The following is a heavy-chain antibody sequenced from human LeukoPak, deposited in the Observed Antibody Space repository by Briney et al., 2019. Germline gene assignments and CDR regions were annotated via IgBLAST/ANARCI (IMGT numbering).Heavy chain of an antibody. CDR3: ARAIGSGYVWFDY. CDR2: ISTSGSTI. J-gene: IGHJ4*02. Sequence: GGSLRLSCAASGFTFSGYFMTWIRQAPGKGLEWVSYISTSGSTIFYADSVQGRFTISRDNAKNSLYLQMNSLRAEDTAVYYCARAIGSGYVWFDYWGQRTLVTVSS. V-gene: IGHV3-11*01. D-gene: IGHD5-12*01. CDR1: GFTFSGYF.